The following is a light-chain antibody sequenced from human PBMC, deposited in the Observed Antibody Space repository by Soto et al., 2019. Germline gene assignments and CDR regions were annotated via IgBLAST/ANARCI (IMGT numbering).Light chain of an antibody. V-gene: IGLV2-23*02. J-gene: IGLJ2*01. CDR1: RNDISAYDS. CDR3: CSYAGSSTLV. Sequence: QSVLTQPASVSGSPGQSITISCTGSRNDISAYDSVSWYQQHPDKAPKLIIYEVSKRPSGVSNRFSGSKSGNTASLTISGLQAEDEADYYCCSYAGSSTLVFGGGTKVTVL. CDR2: EVS.